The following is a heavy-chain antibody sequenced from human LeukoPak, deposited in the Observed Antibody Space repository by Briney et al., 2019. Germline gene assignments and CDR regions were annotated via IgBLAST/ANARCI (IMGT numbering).Heavy chain of an antibody. CDR2: IWYDGSNK. CDR1: GFTFNSYG. Sequence: PGGSLRLSCAASGFTFNSYGIHWVRQAPGKGLEWVAFIWYDGSNKHYADSVKGRFTISRDNSKNTLYLQMNSLRAEDTAVYYCARARTTRGFDYWGQGTLVTVSS. V-gene: IGHV3-33*01. CDR3: ARARTTRGFDY. D-gene: IGHD4-17*01. J-gene: IGHJ4*02.